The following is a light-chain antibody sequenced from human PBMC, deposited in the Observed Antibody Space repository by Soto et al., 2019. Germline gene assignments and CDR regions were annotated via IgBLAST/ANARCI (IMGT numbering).Light chain of an antibody. CDR2: AAS. CDR3: QQSYSSPGT. J-gene: IGKJ1*01. Sequence: DIQMTQSPSSLSASVGERVTITCRARQSIDKYLNWYQHKPGKAPYLLIYAASHLRSGVPTRFSGSGTGTSFTLTISSLQYEDLATYYCQQSYSSPGTFGRGTKVELK. CDR1: QSIDKY. V-gene: IGKV1-39*01.